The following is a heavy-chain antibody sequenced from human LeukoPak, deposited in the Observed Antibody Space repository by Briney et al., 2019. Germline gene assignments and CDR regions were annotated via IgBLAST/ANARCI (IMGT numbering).Heavy chain of an antibody. V-gene: IGHV3-33*01. CDR2: IWHDESNR. J-gene: IGHJ4*02. CDR1: GFIFSRYG. D-gene: IGHD1-26*01. Sequence: QSGGSLRLSCAVSGFIFSRYGMHWVRQAPGKGLEWVAVIWHDESNRDYADSVKGRFIISRDNSKNTLYLQMNSLRVEDTAVYYCVRDRSGTYLDYWGQGTLVTVSS. CDR3: VRDRSGTYLDY.